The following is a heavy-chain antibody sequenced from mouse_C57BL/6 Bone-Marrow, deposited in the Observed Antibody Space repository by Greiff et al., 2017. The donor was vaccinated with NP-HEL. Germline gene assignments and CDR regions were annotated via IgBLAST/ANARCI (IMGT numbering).Heavy chain of an antibody. J-gene: IGHJ3*01. Sequence: QVQLKQSGAELVRPGASVKLSCTASGFNIKDDYMHWVKQRPEQGLEWIGVIDPSDSYTNYNQKFKGKATLTVDTSSSTAYMQLSSLTSEDSAVYYCAGRWLLKFAYWGQGTLVTVSA. V-gene: IGHV1-59*01. CDR1: GFNIKDDY. CDR3: AGRWLLKFAY. D-gene: IGHD2-3*01. CDR2: IDPSDSYT.